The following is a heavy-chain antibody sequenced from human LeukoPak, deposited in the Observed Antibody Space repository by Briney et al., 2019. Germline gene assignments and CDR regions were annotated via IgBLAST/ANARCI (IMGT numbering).Heavy chain of an antibody. CDR2: ISWNSGSI. V-gene: IGHV3-9*01. J-gene: IGHJ3*02. CDR1: GYTFTGYY. Sequence: SCKASGYTFTGYYMHWVRQAPGKGLEWVSGISWNSGSIGYADSVKGRFTISRDNAKNSLYLQMNSLRAEDTALYYCAKALPGSDAFDIWGQGTMVTVSS. D-gene: IGHD3-10*01. CDR3: AKALPGSDAFDI.